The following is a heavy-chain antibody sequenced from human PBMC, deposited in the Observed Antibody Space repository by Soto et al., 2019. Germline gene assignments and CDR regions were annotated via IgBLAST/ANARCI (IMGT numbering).Heavy chain of an antibody. CDR1: VITVGSSA. V-gene: IGHV3-23*01. J-gene: IGHJ4*02. CDR2: ITDTGGDA. Sequence: GSLRLYCVASVITVGSSAMSWVRQGPGEGLEWVSTITDTGGDAKYADSVRGRFTISKDNSKKTLYLQLSSLRADDAAVYFCARGSKDSYPGSRIFDFWGRGTLVTVSS. D-gene: IGHD3-10*01. CDR3: ARGSKDSYPGSRIFDF.